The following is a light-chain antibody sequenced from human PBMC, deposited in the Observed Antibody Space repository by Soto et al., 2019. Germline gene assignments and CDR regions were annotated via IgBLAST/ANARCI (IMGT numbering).Light chain of an antibody. Sequence: EIVMTQSPATLSVSPGEGSTLSCRASQSVSSKLAWYQQKPGQAPRLLIYTTSNRATGIPARFSGSGSGTDLTLTISSLEPEDFAVYYCQQRSNWLWTFGQGTKV. CDR2: TTS. V-gene: IGKV3-11*01. CDR3: QQRSNWLWT. CDR1: QSVSSK. J-gene: IGKJ1*01.